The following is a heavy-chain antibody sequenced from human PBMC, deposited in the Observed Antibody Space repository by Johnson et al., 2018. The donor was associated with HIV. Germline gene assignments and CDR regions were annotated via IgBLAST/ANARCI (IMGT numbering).Heavy chain of an antibody. CDR2: ISYEVSTK. CDR3: ARDRTGGAFDI. J-gene: IGHJ3*02. V-gene: IGHV3-30*04. CDR1: GFTFRNYA. D-gene: IGHD1-26*01. Sequence: QVQLVESGGGVVQPGTSLRLSCAASGFTFRNYAMHWVRQAPGKGLEWVAVISYEVSTKYYADSVKGRFTISRDNSKNTLYLQMNSLRAEDTAVYYCARDRTGGAFDIWGQGTMVTVSS.